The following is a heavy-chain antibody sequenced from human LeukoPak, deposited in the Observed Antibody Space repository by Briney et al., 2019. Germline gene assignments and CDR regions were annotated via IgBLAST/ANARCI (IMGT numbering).Heavy chain of an antibody. CDR2: ISAYNGNT. CDR3: ARGPLYYYYMDV. CDR1: GYTFTSYG. Sequence: ASVKVSCKASGYTFTSYGISWVRQAPGQGLEWMGWISAYNGNTNYAQKLQGRVTMTRNTSISTAYMELSSLRSEDTAVYYCARGPLYYYYMDVWGKGTTVTVSS. V-gene: IGHV1-18*01. J-gene: IGHJ6*03.